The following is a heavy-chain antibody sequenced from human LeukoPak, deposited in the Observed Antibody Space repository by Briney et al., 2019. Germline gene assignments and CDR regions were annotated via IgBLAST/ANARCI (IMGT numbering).Heavy chain of an antibody. J-gene: IGHJ4*02. V-gene: IGHV1-18*01. CDR2: ISAYNGNT. CDR1: GYTFTSYG. D-gene: IGHD3-16*01. Sequence: ASVKVSCKASGYTFTSYGISWVRQAPGQGLEWMGWISAYNGNTNYVQKLQGRVTMTTDTSTSTAYMELRSLRSEDTAVYYCARVGDYVWGTPRYFDYWGQGTLVTVSS. CDR3: ARVGDYVWGTPRYFDY.